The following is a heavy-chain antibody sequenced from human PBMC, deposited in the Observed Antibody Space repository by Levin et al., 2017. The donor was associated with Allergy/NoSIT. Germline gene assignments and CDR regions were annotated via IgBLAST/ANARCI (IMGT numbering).Heavy chain of an antibody. D-gene: IGHD1-26*01. Sequence: GESLKISCAASGFNFSNYAMHWVRQAPGKGLEWVALISSAGDFEFYADSVKGRFTISRDSVNNTLYLQMKSLRVDDTAIYYCVRRWEFDYWGQGTPVTVSS. V-gene: IGHV3-30-3*01. J-gene: IGHJ4*02. CDR2: ISSAGDFE. CDR3: VRRWEFDY. CDR1: GFNFSNYA.